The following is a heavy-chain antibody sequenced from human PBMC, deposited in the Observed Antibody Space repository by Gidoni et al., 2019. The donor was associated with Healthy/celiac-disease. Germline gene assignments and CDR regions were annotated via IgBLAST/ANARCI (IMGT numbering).Heavy chain of an antibody. J-gene: IGHJ4*02. CDR2: INPNSGGT. CDR3: ARARNPHSSGWPCDY. V-gene: IGHV1-2*02. Sequence: QVQLVQPGAEVKKPGASVKVSCKASGYTFTGYYMHWVRQAPGQGLAWMGWINPNSGGTNYAQKFQGRVTMTRDTSISTAYMELSRLRSDDTAVYYCARARNPHSSGWPCDYWGQGTLVTVSS. D-gene: IGHD6-19*01. CDR1: GYTFTGYY.